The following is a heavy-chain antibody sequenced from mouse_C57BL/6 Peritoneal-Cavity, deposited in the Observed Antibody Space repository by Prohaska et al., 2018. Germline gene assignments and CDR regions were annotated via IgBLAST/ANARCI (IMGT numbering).Heavy chain of an antibody. CDR3: VIHEGFDY. Sequence: GFSFNTYAMNWVRQAPGKGLEWVARIRSKSNNYATYYADSVKDRFTISRDDSESMLYLQMNNLKTEDTAMYYCVIHEGFDYWGQGTTLTGSS. CDR1: GFSFNTYA. CDR2: IRSKSNNYAT. J-gene: IGHJ2*01. V-gene: IGHV10-1*01.